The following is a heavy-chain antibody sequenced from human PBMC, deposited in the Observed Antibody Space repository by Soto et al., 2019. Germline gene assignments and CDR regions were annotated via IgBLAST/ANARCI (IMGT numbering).Heavy chain of an antibody. CDR3: AKEAARPGAIYY. V-gene: IGHV3-23*01. J-gene: IGHJ4*02. CDR2: ISGGSSST. CDR1: GFTFSSFP. Sequence: EVQLLESGGGLVQPGGSLRLSCAASGFTFSSFPMSWVRQAPGKGLEWVTGISGGSSSTYYADSVKGRFTISRDNSKNMLYLQMNSLRAEDTAVYFCAKEAARPGAIYYWGQGTLVTVSS. D-gene: IGHD6-6*01.